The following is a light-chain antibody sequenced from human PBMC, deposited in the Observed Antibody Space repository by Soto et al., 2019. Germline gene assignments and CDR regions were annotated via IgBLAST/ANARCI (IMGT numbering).Light chain of an antibody. Sequence: QSALTQPRSVSGSPGQSVTISCTGTSSDVGGYNYVSWYQQYPGKAPKLMIYDVNKRPSGVPDRFSGSKSGNTASLTISGLQAEDEADYYCCSYVGSYTWVFGGGTKVTVL. V-gene: IGLV2-11*01. CDR3: CSYVGSYTWV. J-gene: IGLJ2*01. CDR2: DVN. CDR1: SSDVGGYNY.